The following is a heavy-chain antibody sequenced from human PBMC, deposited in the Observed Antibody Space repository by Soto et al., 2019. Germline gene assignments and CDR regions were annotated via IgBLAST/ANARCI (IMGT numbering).Heavy chain of an antibody. Sequence: ALVKGSCKASGYTFTDFYIYWLRQAPGQGPEWKGLVNPNSWGTKYAQKFQGRVTMTRDTAISTAYMELSRLRSDDTAVYYYARGLFTWIELLPGGYWGQGTLVTVSS. D-gene: IGHD5-18*01. CDR3: ARGLFTWIELLPGGY. CDR2: VNPNSWGT. J-gene: IGHJ4*02. V-gene: IGHV1-2*02. CDR1: GYTFTDFY.